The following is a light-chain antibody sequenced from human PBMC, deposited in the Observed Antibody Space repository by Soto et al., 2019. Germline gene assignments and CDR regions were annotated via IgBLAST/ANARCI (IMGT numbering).Light chain of an antibody. Sequence: QSALTQPDSVSGSPGQSITISCTGTSSDVGGYNYVSWYQQHPGKAPKLMIYDVSNRPSGVANRFSGSKSGNTASLTISGLPAEDEAEYYCSSYTSSSTLYVFGTGTKVTVL. CDR1: SSDVGGYNY. CDR2: DVS. CDR3: SSYTSSSTLYV. V-gene: IGLV2-14*01. J-gene: IGLJ1*01.